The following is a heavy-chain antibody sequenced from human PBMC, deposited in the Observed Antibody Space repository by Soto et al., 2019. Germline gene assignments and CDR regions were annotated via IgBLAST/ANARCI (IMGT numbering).Heavy chain of an antibody. D-gene: IGHD6-19*01. V-gene: IGHV1-2*02. CDR2: INPNSGGT. CDR3: AIIAVAGTGFDY. CDR1: GYTFTGYY. Sequence: ASVKVSCKASGYTFTGYYMHWVRQAPGQGLEWMGWINPNSGGTNYAQKFQGRVTMTRDTSISTAYMELSRLRSDDTAVHYCAIIAVAGTGFDYWGQGTLVTVSS. J-gene: IGHJ4*02.